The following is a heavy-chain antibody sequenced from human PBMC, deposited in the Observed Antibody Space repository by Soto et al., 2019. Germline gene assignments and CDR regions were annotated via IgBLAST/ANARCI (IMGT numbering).Heavy chain of an antibody. V-gene: IGHV1-2*02. Sequence: XSVKVSCKGSGYTFTCYYMHWVRQAPGQGLEWMGWINPNSGGTNYAQKFQGRVTMTRDTSISTAYMELSRLRSDDTAVYYCARDLGSVYFDYWGQGTLVTVSS. CDR2: INPNSGGT. CDR3: ARDLGSVYFDY. J-gene: IGHJ4*02. CDR1: GYTFTCYY.